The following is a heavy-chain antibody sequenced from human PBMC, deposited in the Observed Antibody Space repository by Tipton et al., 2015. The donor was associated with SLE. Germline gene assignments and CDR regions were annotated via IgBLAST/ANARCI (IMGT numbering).Heavy chain of an antibody. CDR3: ARGPYSGSWAEYFRH. D-gene: IGHD6-13*01. J-gene: IGHJ1*01. V-gene: IGHV1-8*01. CDR2: MNPSSGNT. Sequence: QSGPEVKKPGASVKVSCKAFGYTFTSYDINWVRQATGQGLEWMGWMNPSSGNTGYAQKFQGRVTMTRNTSISTVCMELSSLRFEDTAVYYCARGPYSGSWAEYFRHWGRGTLVTVSS. CDR1: GYTFTSYD.